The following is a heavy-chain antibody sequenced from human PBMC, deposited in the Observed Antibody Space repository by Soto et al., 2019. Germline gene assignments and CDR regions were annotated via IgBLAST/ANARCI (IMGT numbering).Heavy chain of an antibody. V-gene: IGHV4-31*03. D-gene: IGHD2-21*02. CDR3: AREGCGCDCYQLTPGHFDY. Sequence: QVQLQESGPGLVKPSQTLSLTCTVSGGSISSGGYYWSWIRQHPGKGLEWIGDIYYSGNTLYNPSRKSRVPIPFDMSKNQFSLKLSSVPAAGTAVYYCAREGCGCDCYQLTPGHFDYWGQGTLVTVSS. CDR2: IYYSGNT. CDR1: GGSISSGGYY. J-gene: IGHJ4*02.